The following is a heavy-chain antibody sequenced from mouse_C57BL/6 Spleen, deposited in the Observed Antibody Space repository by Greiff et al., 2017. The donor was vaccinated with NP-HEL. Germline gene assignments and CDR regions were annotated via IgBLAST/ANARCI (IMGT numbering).Heavy chain of an antibody. CDR1: GYTFTSYW. V-gene: IGHV1-69*01. Sequence: QVQLQQPGAELVMPGASVKLSCKASGYTFTSYWMHWVKQRPGQGLEWIGEIDPSDSYTNYNQKFKGKSTLTVDKSSSTAYMQLSSLTSEDSAVYYCARYGSSGFDYWGQGTTLTVSS. CDR2: IDPSDSYT. CDR3: ARYGSSGFDY. D-gene: IGHD1-1*01. J-gene: IGHJ2*01.